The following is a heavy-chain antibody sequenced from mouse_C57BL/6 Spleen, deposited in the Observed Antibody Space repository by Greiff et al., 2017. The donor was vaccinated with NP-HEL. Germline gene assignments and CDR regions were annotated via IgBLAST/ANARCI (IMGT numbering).Heavy chain of an antibody. CDR1: GYTFTDYE. Sequence: VQLQQSGAELVRPGASVTLSCKASGYTFTDYEMHWVKQTPVPGLEWIGAIDPETGGTAYNQKFKGKAILTADKSSSTAYMELRSLTSEDSAVYYCTRDGSSYVWFAYWGQGTLVTVSA. CDR3: TRDGSSYVWFAY. V-gene: IGHV1-15*01. J-gene: IGHJ3*01. CDR2: IDPETGGT. D-gene: IGHD1-1*01.